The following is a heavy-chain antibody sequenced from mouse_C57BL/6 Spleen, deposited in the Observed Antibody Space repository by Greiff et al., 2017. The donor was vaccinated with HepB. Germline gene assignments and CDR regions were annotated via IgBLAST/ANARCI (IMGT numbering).Heavy chain of an antibody. CDR3: ARDNYYGNFDY. Sequence: EVQVVESGGGLVKPGGSLKLSCAASGFTFSSYAMSWVRQTPEKRLEWVATISDGGSYTYYPDNVKGRFTISRDNAKNNLYLQMSHLKSEDTAMYYCARDNYYGNFDYWGQGTTLTVSS. CDR1: GFTFSSYA. CDR2: ISDGGSYT. D-gene: IGHD2-1*01. V-gene: IGHV5-4*01. J-gene: IGHJ2*01.